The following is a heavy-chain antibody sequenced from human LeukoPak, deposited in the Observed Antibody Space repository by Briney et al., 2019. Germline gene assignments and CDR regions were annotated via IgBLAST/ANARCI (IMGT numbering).Heavy chain of an antibody. CDR1: GGSISSSSYY. D-gene: IGHD2-2*01. CDR2: IYYSGST. CDR3: ARFVVVPAALTYYYYYYMDV. V-gene: IGHV4-39*07. J-gene: IGHJ6*03. Sequence: SETLSLTCTVSGGSISSSSYYWGWIRQPPGKGLEWIGSIYYSGSTYYNPSLKSRVTISVDTSKNQFSLKLSSVTAADTAVYYCARFVVVPAALTYYYYYYMDVWGKGTTVTISS.